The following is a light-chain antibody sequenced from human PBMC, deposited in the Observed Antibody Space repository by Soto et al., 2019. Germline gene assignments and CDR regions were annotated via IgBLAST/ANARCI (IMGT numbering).Light chain of an antibody. J-gene: IGLJ1*01. V-gene: IGLV2-11*01. Sequence: QSALTQPRSVSGSPGQSVTISCTGTSSDVGGYNYVSWYQQHPGKAPKLMIYDVSKRPSGVPDRFSGSKSGNTASLTISGLQAEDEADYYCCSYAASYTHYVFGTRTKVTVL. CDR3: CSYAASYTHYV. CDR1: SSDVGGYNY. CDR2: DVS.